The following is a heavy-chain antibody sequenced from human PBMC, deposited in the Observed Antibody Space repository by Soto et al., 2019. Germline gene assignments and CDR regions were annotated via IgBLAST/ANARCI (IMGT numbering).Heavy chain of an antibody. Sequence: PWWSLRLSCAFSVFICSSYDMSWFRQAPGKGLEWVSTILVGGSTHYEDSVKGRFTISRDTSKNTVYLQMNSLTAGDTAVYYCAKATATGGGAFEICGQGTMVTVSS. CDR3: AKATATGGGAFEI. J-gene: IGHJ3*02. V-gene: IGHV3-23*01. CDR2: ILVGGST. CDR1: VFICSSYD. D-gene: IGHD2-8*02.